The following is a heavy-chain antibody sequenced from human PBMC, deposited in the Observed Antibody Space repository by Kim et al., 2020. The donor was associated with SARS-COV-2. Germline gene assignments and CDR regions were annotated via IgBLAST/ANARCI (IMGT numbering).Heavy chain of an antibody. Sequence: GGSLRLSCAASDFSFTTYSMNWVRQAPGKGLEWVASISSRSDYIHYADSLQGRFTIFRDNADNSLYLQMNNLRVEDTALYYCARDCCCGDVRCQYYYGMDVWGQGTTVTVSS. CDR2: ISSRSDYI. J-gene: IGHJ6*02. CDR3: ARDCCCGDVRCQYYYGMDV. D-gene: IGHD2-21*01. CDR1: DFSFTTYS. V-gene: IGHV3-21*01.